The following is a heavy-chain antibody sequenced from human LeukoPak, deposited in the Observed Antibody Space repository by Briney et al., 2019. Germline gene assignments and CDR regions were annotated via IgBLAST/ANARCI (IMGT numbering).Heavy chain of an antibody. Sequence: ASVKVSCKASGGTFSSYAISWVRQAPGQGLEWMGRIIPIFGTANCAQKFQGRVTITTDESTSTAYMELSSLRSEDTAVYYCARGRGYSYGTGDYYYYMDVWGKGTTVTVSS. V-gene: IGHV1-69*05. CDR3: ARGRGYSYGTGDYYYYMDV. J-gene: IGHJ6*03. D-gene: IGHD5-18*01. CDR1: GGTFSSYA. CDR2: IIPIFGTA.